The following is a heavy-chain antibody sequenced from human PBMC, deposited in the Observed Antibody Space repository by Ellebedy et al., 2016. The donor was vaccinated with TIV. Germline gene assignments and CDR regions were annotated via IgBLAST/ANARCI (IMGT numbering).Heavy chain of an antibody. CDR1: GGSFSGYY. J-gene: IGHJ4*02. V-gene: IGHV4-34*01. CDR2: INHSGST. Sequence: SETLSLTCAVYGGSFSGYYWSWIRQPPGKGLEWIGEINHSGSTNYTPSLKSRVTISVDTSKNQVSLRLSSVTAADTAVYYCASAPNQDFYDFWGQGTLVTVSS. CDR3: ASAPNQDFYDF.